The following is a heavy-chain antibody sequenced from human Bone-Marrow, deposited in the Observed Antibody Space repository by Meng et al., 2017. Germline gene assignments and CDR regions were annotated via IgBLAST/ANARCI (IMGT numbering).Heavy chain of an antibody. CDR3: ARDLPYASGAGGFDP. CDR2: IYHSGTT. D-gene: IGHD3-10*01. J-gene: IGHJ5*02. CDR1: GGSFSSGGYS. Sequence: QLQLQESGSGLVKPSQTLSLTLAFSGGSFSSGGYSWSWIRQPPGKGLEWIGYIYHSGTTYYNPSLKSRVTISVDRSKNQFSLKLTSVTAADTAVYYCARDLPYASGAGGFDPWGQGTLVTVSS. V-gene: IGHV4-30-2*01.